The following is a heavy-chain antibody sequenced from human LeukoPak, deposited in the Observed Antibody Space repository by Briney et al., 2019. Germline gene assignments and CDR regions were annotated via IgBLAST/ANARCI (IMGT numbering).Heavy chain of an antibody. Sequence: ASVKVSCKASGYLLTGYYVHWARQAPGQGLEWMGWINPNGGGTNYAQRFQGRVTMTRDTSISTAYMELASLRFDDTAVYYCARASGYNYNLDFWGQGTLVTVSS. J-gene: IGHJ4*02. V-gene: IGHV1-2*02. CDR1: GYLLTGYY. D-gene: IGHD5-24*01. CDR2: INPNGGGT. CDR3: ARASGYNYNLDF.